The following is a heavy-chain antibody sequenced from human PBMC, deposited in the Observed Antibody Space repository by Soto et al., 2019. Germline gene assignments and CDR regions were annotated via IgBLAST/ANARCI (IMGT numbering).Heavy chain of an antibody. V-gene: IGHV3-74*01. CDR1: GFTFSSYW. Sequence: GSLSLSCAASGFTFSSYWMHWVRQAPGKGLVWVSRINSDGSSTSYADSVKGRFTISRDNAKNTLYLQMNSLRAEDTAVYYCARVDGSGSSPANYMDVWGKGTTVTVSS. CDR2: INSDGSST. D-gene: IGHD3-10*01. J-gene: IGHJ6*03. CDR3: ARVDGSGSSPANYMDV.